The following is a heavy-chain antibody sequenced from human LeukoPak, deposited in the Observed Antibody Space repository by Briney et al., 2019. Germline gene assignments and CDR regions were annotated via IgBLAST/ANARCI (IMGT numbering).Heavy chain of an antibody. J-gene: IGHJ4*02. CDR1: GFTFSTYA. Sequence: GGSLRLSCAASGFTFSTYAMSWVRLRQAPGKGLEWVSSISGSGDSTYYADSVKGRFTISRDNSKNTLYLQMSSLRDEDTALYYCARDRGQFAAAFDYWGQGTLVTVSS. CDR2: ISGSGDST. CDR3: ARDRGQFAAAFDY. D-gene: IGHD3-16*01. V-gene: IGHV3-23*01.